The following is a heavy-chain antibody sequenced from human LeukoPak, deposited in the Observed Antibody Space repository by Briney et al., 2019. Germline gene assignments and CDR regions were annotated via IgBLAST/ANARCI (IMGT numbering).Heavy chain of an antibody. CDR3: AREGHSSGWFAY. V-gene: IGHV1-2*02. CDR1: GYTFTGYY. Sequence: ASVKVSCKASGYTFTGYYMRWVRQAPGQGLEWMGWINPNSGGTNYAQKFRGRVTMTRDTSISTAYMELSRLRSDDTAVYYCAREGHSSGWFAYWGQGTLVTVSS. CDR2: INPNSGGT. D-gene: IGHD6-19*01. J-gene: IGHJ5*01.